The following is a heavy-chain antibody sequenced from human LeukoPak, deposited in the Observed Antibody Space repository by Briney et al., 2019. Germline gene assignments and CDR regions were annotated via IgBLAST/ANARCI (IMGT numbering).Heavy chain of an antibody. CDR1: GFTLSTYR. CDR2: ISGSGTYI. CDR3: ARDGGYCSGGSCNNWFDP. Sequence: GGALRVSCVASGFTLSTYRMNWVRQAPGERLEWVSSISGSGTYIYYADSAKSRVTISRDNAKNSLYLHMNTLRAQDTPVFYFARDGGYCSGGSCNNWFDPWGQGTLVTVSS. D-gene: IGHD2-15*01. V-gene: IGHV3-21*01. J-gene: IGHJ5*02.